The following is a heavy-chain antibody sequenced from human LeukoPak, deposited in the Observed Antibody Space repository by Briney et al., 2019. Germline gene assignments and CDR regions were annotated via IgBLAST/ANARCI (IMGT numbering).Heavy chain of an antibody. CDR3: ARDSDDDYGDPNWFDP. CDR1: GFTFSSYD. CDR2: IWYDGSNK. V-gene: IGHV3-33*01. Sequence: GGSLRLSCAASGFTFSSYDMHWVRQAPGKGLEWVAAIWYDGSNKYYADSVKGRFTISRDNFRNMVYLQMNSLRAEDTAMYYCARDSDDDYGDPNWFDPWGQGTLVTVSS. D-gene: IGHD4-17*01. J-gene: IGHJ5*02.